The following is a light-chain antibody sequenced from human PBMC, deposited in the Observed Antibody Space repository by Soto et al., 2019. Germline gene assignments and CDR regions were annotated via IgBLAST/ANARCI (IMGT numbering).Light chain of an antibody. V-gene: IGLV2-8*01. Sequence: QSALTQPSSASGSPGQSVAISCTGTSSDIGRFNFVSWYQQHPGKAPQPVIYEVTQRPSGVPDRFSGSKSGNTATLTVSGLQAEDEADYYCSSYAGSNSVVFGGGTKLTVL. J-gene: IGLJ2*01. CDR3: SSYAGSNSVV. CDR1: SSDIGRFNF. CDR2: EVT.